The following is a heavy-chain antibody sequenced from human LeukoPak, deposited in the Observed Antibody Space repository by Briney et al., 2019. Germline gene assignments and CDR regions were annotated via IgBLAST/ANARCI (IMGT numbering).Heavy chain of an antibody. D-gene: IGHD6-6*01. CDR3: ARGSLSSIAARRSAFDY. CDR1: GVSISSSSYY. Sequence: LETLSLTCTVSGVSISSSSYYCGWIRQPPGKGLEWIGSIYYSGSTYYTPSLNSRLTISVDTSKHQFSLKLSSVTAADTAVYYCARGSLSSIAARRSAFDYWGQGTLVTVSS. J-gene: IGHJ4*02. V-gene: IGHV4-39*01. CDR2: IYYSGST.